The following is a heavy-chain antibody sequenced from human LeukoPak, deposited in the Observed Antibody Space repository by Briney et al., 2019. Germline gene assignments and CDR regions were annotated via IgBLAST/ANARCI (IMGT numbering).Heavy chain of an antibody. D-gene: IGHD2-2*01. CDR1: GFTFSSYW. CDR3: ARYYCSSTSCYPFVGFDY. J-gene: IGHJ4*02. CDR2: IEQDGSEK. V-gene: IGHV3-7*01. Sequence: GGSLRLSCAASGFTFSSYWMSWVRQAPGKGLEWVANIEQDGSEKYYVDSVKGRFTISRDNAKNSLYLQMNSLRAEDTAVYYCARYYCSSTSCYPFVGFDYWGQGTLVTVSS.